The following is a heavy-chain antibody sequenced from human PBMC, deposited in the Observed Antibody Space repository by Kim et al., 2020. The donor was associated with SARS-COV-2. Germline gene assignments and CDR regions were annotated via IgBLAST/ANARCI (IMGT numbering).Heavy chain of an antibody. J-gene: IGHJ4*02. D-gene: IGHD2-15*01. CDR2: INPSGDST. V-gene: IGHV1-46*01. CDR1: GFTFSAYY. CDR3: ARSWWQLGYFFF. Sequence: ASVKVSCKTSGFTFSAYYMYWLRQAPGQGLEWMGIINPSGDSTNYAQKFQGRVTMTRDTSTSTAYMELSGLRSEDTAVYYCARSWWQLGYFFFWGQGTPV.